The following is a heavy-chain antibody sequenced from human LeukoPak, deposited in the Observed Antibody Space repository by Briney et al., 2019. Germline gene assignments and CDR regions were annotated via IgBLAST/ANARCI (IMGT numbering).Heavy chain of an antibody. CDR2: LYYSGSP. V-gene: IGHV4-59*01. J-gene: IGHJ4*02. Sequence: SETLSLICTVSGGSISDYYWSWIRHPPGKGLEWIGYLYYSGSPNYNPSLTGRVAISIDTSKNQFSLKLTSVTAADTALYYCASHLLGSTGGNYYTVGFDSWGRGTLVTVSS. D-gene: IGHD2-15*01. CDR3: ASHLLGSTGGNYYTVGFDS. CDR1: GGSISDYY.